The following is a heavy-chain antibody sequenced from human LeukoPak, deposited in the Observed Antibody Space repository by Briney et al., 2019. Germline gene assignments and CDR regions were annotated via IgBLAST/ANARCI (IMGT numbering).Heavy chain of an antibody. CDR3: AGRAATPFSGFGP. J-gene: IGHJ5*02. V-gene: IGHV4-31*03. D-gene: IGHD2-15*01. Sequence: SGTLSLTCTVSGGSISTGTYYWSWIRQHPGKGLEWIGYIYYSGSTYYNPSLKSRVTISVDTSKNQFSLKLSSVTAADTAVYYCAGRAATPFSGFGPWGQGTLVTVSS. CDR1: GGSISTGTYY. CDR2: IYYSGST.